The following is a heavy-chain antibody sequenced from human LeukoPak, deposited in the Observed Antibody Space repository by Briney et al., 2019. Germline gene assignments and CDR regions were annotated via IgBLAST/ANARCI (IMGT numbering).Heavy chain of an antibody. Sequence: GGSLRLSCAASGFTSSSYAMSWVRQAPGKGLGWVSAISGSGGSTYYADSVKGRFTTSRDNSTNTLYLQMNSLRAEDTAVYYCAKDRRSQWLVRDYWGQGTLVTFSS. D-gene: IGHD6-19*01. CDR2: ISGSGGST. CDR1: GFTSSSYA. CDR3: AKDRRSQWLVRDY. V-gene: IGHV3-23*01. J-gene: IGHJ4*02.